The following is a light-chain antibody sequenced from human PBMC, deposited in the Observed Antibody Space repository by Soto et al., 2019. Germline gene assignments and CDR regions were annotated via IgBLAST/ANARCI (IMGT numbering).Light chain of an antibody. V-gene: IGLV2-14*01. CDR3: SSYTTTRSLI. CDR1: SSDVGGYNY. J-gene: IGLJ2*01. Sequence: QSVLTQPASVSGSPGQSITISCTGTSSDVGGYNYVSWYQHHPGKAPELMIYDVSRRPSGVSHRFSGSKSGNTASLTISGLQAEDEGDYYCSSYTTTRSLIFGGGTKVTVL. CDR2: DVS.